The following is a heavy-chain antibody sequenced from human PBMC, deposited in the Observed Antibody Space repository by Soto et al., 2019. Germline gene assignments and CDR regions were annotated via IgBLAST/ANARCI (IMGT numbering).Heavy chain of an antibody. CDR1: GFTFSSYG. CDR2: IWYDGITT. J-gene: IGHJ4*02. Sequence: PVGSLRLSCAASGFTFSSYGMHWVRQAPGKGLERVAVIWYDGITTNYADSVKGRLTVSRDNAKNTVYLHVNTLRDEDTAVYYCARGGAMGVDYWGQGTLVTVSS. CDR3: ARGGAMGVDY. V-gene: IGHV3-33*01. D-gene: IGHD1-26*01.